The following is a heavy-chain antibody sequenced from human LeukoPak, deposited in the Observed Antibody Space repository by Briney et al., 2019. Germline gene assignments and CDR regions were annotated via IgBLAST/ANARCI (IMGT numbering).Heavy chain of an antibody. V-gene: IGHV4-39*07. CDR2: INHSGST. J-gene: IGHJ1*01. CDR3: ARGGYGSGSYKSTVPSAEYFQH. CDR1: GGSISSGGYY. Sequence: PSETLSLTCTVSGGSISSGGYYWSWIRQPPGKGLEWIGEINHSGSTNYNPSLKSRVTISVDTSKNQFSLKLSSVTAADTAVYYCARGGYGSGSYKSTVPSAEYFQHWGQGTLVTVSS. D-gene: IGHD1-26*01.